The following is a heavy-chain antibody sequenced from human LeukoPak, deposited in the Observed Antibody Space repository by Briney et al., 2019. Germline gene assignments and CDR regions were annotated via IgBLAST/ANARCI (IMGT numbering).Heavy chain of an antibody. CDR3: AKGTMVRGVTWFDP. D-gene: IGHD3-10*01. CDR2: ISYDGSDE. J-gene: IGHJ5*02. Sequence: PGRSLRLSCEASGFTFSGFGMHWVRQAPGKGLEWVAFISYDGSDEYYTESVKGRFTISRDNSKNTLYLQMNSLRAEDTAVYYCAKGTMVRGVTWFDPWGQGTLVTVSS. CDR1: GFTFSGFG. V-gene: IGHV3-30*18.